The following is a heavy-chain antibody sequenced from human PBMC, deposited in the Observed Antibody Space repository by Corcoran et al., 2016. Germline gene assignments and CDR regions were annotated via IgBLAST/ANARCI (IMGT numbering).Heavy chain of an antibody. D-gene: IGHD2-2*01. Sequence: QVQLVQSGAEVKKPGSSVKVSCKASGGTFSSYAISWVRQAPGQGLEWMGGIIPIFGTANYAQKFQGRVTITADESTSTANRELSSLRSEDTAVYYCAKGGIVVVPSAIRHVVLYNWFDPWGQGTLVTVSS. J-gene: IGHJ5*02. CDR1: GGTFSSYA. V-gene: IGHV1-69*01. CDR2: IIPIFGTA. CDR3: AKGGIVVVPSAIRHVVLYNWFDP.